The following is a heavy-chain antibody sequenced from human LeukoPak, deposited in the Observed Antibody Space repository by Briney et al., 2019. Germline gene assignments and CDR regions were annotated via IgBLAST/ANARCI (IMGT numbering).Heavy chain of an antibody. Sequence: ASVKVSCEASGYTFTSYYMHWVRQAPGQGLEWMGIINPSGGSTSYAQKFQGRVTMTRDMSTSTVYMELSSLRSEDTAVYYCARVQGFMVRGVTDYYYMDVWGKGTTVTVSS. CDR3: ARVQGFMVRGVTDYYYMDV. CDR2: INPSGGST. J-gene: IGHJ6*03. CDR1: GYTFTSYY. D-gene: IGHD3-10*01. V-gene: IGHV1-46*01.